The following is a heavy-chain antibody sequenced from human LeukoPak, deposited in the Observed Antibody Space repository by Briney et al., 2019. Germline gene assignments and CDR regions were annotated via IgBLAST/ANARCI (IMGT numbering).Heavy chain of an antibody. D-gene: IGHD6-19*01. CDR2: MNPNRGDT. J-gene: IGHJ4*02. V-gene: IGHV1-18*01. CDR3: ARFAYSSGSDY. CDR1: GYTFTSYD. Sequence: ASVKVSCKASGYTFTSYDIHWVRQATGQGLEWMGRMNPNRGDTNYAQKLQGRVTMTTDTSTTTAYMELRSLRSDDTAVYFCARFAYSSGSDYWGQGTLVTVSS.